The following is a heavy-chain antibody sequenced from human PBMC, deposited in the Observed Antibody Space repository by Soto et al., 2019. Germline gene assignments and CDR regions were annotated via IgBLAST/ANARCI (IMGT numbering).Heavy chain of an antibody. CDR2: ISSSGSTI. J-gene: IGHJ6*03. CDR1: GFTFSDYY. V-gene: IGHV3-11*01. CDR3: ASYTVTTYYYYYMDV. D-gene: IGHD4-17*01. Sequence: GGSLRLSCAASGFTFSDYYMSWIRQAPGKGLEWVSYISSSGSTIYYADSVKGRFTISRDNAKNSLYLQMNSLRAEDTAVYYCASYTVTTYYYYYMDVWGKGTTVTVSS.